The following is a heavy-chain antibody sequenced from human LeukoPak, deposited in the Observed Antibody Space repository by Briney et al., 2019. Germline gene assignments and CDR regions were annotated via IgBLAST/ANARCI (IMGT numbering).Heavy chain of an antibody. Sequence: TGGSLRLSCAASGFTFSDYYMSWIRQAPGKGLEWVSYISSSGSTIYYADSVKGRFTISRDNAKNSLYLQMNSLRAEDTAVYYCAREPSRIGAAVYYYDYWGQGTLVTVSS. J-gene: IGHJ4*02. V-gene: IGHV3-11*04. CDR3: AREPSRIGAAVYYYDY. D-gene: IGHD6-13*01. CDR2: ISSSGSTI. CDR1: GFTFSDYY.